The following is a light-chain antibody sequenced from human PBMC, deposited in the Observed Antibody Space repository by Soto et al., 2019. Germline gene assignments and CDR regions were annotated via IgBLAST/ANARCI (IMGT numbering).Light chain of an antibody. CDR3: AAWDDRLNGPV. CDR1: SSNIGSNT. CDR2: SNN. V-gene: IGLV1-44*01. Sequence: QSVLTQPPSASGTPGQRVTISCSGSSSNIGSNTVNWYQQLPGTAPKLLIYSNNQRPSGVPDRLAGSKSGTSASLAISGLQSEDEAAYYCAAWDDRLNGPVFGGWTKGTVL. J-gene: IGLJ3*02.